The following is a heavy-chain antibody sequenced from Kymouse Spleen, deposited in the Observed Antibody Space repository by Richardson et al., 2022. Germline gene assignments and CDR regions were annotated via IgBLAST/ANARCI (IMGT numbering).Heavy chain of an antibody. CDR2: IYHSGST. CDR1: GGSISSSNW. D-gene: IGHD6-13*01. V-gene: IGHV4-4*02. Sequence: QVQLQESGPGLVKPSGTLSLTCAVSGGSISSSNWWSWVRQPPGKGLEWIGEIYHSGSTNYNPSLKSRVTISVDKSKNQFSLKLSSVTAADTAVYYCARDLRVAAAGDYYGMDVWGQGTTVTVSS. CDR3: ARDLRVAAAGDYYGMDV. J-gene: IGHJ6*02.